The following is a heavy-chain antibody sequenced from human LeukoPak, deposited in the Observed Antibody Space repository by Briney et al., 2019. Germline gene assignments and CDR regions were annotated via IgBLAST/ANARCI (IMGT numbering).Heavy chain of an antibody. CDR1: GYTFTSYG. CDR3: ARGRIAAADFYYYYYYGMDV. CDR2: ISAYNGNT. D-gene: IGHD6-13*01. Sequence: ASVKVSCKASGYTFTSYGISWVRQAPGQGLEWMGWISAYNGNTNYAQKLQGRVTMTTDTSTSTAYMELRSLRSDDTAVYYCARGRIAAADFYYYYYYGMDVWGQGTTVTVSS. V-gene: IGHV1-18*01. J-gene: IGHJ6*02.